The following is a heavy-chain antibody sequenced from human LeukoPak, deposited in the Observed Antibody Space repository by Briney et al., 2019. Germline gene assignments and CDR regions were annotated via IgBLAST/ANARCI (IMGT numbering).Heavy chain of an antibody. CDR2: ISGSGGST. J-gene: IGHJ6*02. CDR3: AKDQSTILGYYYGMDA. Sequence: GASLRLSCAASGFTFSSYAMSWVRQAPGKGLEWVSAISGSGGSTYYADSVKGRFTISRDNSKNTLYLQMNSLRAEDTAVYYCAKDQSTILGYYYGMDAWGQGTTVTVSS. CDR1: GFTFSSYA. V-gene: IGHV3-23*01. D-gene: IGHD3-3*01.